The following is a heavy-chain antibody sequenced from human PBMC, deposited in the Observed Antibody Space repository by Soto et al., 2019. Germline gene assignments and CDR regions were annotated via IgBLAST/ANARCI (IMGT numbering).Heavy chain of an antibody. CDR3: ANSPAAYYYYYYGMDV. D-gene: IGHD2-2*01. CDR2: ISGSGGST. J-gene: IGHJ6*02. Sequence: GGSLRLSCAASGFTFSSYAMGWVRQAPGKGLEWVSAISGSGGSTYYADSVKGRFTISRDNSKNTLYLQMNSLRAEDTAVYYCANSPAAYYYYYYGMDVWGQGTTVTVSS. CDR1: GFTFSSYA. V-gene: IGHV3-23*01.